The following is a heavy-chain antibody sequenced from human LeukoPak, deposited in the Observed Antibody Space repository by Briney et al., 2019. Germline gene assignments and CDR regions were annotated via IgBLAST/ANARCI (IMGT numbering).Heavy chain of an antibody. Sequence: GGSLRLSCAASGFTFDDYAMHWVRQAPGKGLEWVSGISWNSGSIGYADSVKGRFSISRDNAKNSLYLQMNSLRAEDTALYYCAKGEYYYDSSGKGGLGYWGQGTLVTVSS. CDR2: ISWNSGSI. CDR3: AKGEYYYDSSGKGGLGY. CDR1: GFTFDDYA. J-gene: IGHJ4*02. D-gene: IGHD3-22*01. V-gene: IGHV3-9*01.